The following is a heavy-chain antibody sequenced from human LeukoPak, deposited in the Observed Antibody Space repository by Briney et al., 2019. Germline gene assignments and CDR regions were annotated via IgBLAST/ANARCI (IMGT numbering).Heavy chain of an antibody. V-gene: IGHV3-66*01. J-gene: IGHJ6*02. CDR3: ARDIVRNGCRPYGMDV. D-gene: IGHD1-26*01. Sequence: GGSLRLSCAASGFTVSSNYMGWVRQAPGKGLEWVSVMYSGGSTYYADSVKGRFTISRDNAKNTLYLQMNSLRAEDTAVYYCARDIVRNGCRPYGMDVWGQGTMVTVSS. CDR1: GFTVSSNY. CDR2: MYSGGST.